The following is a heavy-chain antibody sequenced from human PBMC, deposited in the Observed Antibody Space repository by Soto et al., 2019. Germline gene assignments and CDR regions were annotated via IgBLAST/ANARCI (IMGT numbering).Heavy chain of an antibody. V-gene: IGHV3-23*01. CDR1: GFIFSNYA. D-gene: IGHD2-8*01. J-gene: IGHJ4*02. CDR2: VTSRGDTT. CDR3: AKDRRGGCLDY. Sequence: EVQLLQSGGGLVQPGGSLRLSCAASGFIFSNYAMNWVRQAPGKGLEWVSIVTSRGDTTYYADSVKGRFTISRDNSKNTLYLQVNSLTAEDTAVCDCAKDRRGGCLDYWGQGTLVSVSS.